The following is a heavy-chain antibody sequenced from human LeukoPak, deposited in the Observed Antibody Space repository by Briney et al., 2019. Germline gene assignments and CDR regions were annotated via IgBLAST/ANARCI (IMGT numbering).Heavy chain of an antibody. J-gene: IGHJ6*02. CDR2: ISSSGSTI. CDR1: GFTFSDYY. D-gene: IGHD3-3*01. Sequence: PGGSLGLSCAASGFTFSDYYMSWIRQAPGKGLEWVSYISSSGSTIYYADSVKGRFTISRDNAKNSLYLQMNSLRAEDTAVYCCARAQTYYDFWSGPTYYYYGTDVWGQGTTVTVSS. CDR3: ARAQTYYDFWSGPTYYYYGTDV. V-gene: IGHV3-11*01.